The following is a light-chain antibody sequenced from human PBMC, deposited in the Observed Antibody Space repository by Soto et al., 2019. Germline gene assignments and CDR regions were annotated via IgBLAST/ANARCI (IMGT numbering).Light chain of an antibody. J-gene: IGLJ1*01. CDR2: EGS. CDR1: SSDVGSYNL. Sequence: QSVLTQPASVSGSPGQSITISCTGTSSDVGSYNLVSWYQQHPGKAPKLMIYEGSKRPSGVSNRFSGSKSGNTASLTISGLQAEDEADYYCCSYAGSNYPYVFGTGTKLTVL. V-gene: IGLV2-23*01. CDR3: CSYAGSNYPYV.